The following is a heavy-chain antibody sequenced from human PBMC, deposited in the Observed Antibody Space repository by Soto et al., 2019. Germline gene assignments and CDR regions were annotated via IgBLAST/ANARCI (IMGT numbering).Heavy chain of an antibody. CDR2: MNPNSGNT. CDR3: ARGQGGSYYSAFDI. J-gene: IGHJ3*02. Sequence: ASVKVSCKASGYTFTSYDINWVRQATGHGLEWMGWMNPNSGNTGYAQKFQGRVTMTRNTSISTAYMELSSLRSEDTAVYYCARGQGGSYYSAFDIWGQGTMVTVSS. CDR1: GYTFTSYD. D-gene: IGHD1-26*01. V-gene: IGHV1-8*01.